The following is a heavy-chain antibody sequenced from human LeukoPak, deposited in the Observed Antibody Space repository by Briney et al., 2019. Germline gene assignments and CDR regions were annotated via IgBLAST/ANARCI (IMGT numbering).Heavy chain of an antibody. CDR2: MNPNSGNT. D-gene: IGHD2-2*01. Sequence: ASVKVSCKASGYTCTSYDINWVRQATGQGLESMGWMNPNSGNTGYAQKFQGRVTITMNTSISTAYMELSSLRSEDTAVYYCARGDYCSSTSCSNWFDPWGQGTLVTVSS. CDR1: GYTCTSYD. J-gene: IGHJ5*02. V-gene: IGHV1-8*02. CDR3: ARGDYCSSTSCSNWFDP.